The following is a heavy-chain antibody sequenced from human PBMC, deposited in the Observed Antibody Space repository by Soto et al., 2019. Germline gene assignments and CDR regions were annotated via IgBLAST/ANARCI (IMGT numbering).Heavy chain of an antibody. Sequence: ASVKVSCKASGETFTSYGSSWVGQAPGQGREWMGWISAYNGNTNYAQKLQGRVTMTTDTSASTAYMELRSLRSDDTAVYYCARTGGTYYYDSSGQADGYSYGTELWGQGT. CDR2: ISAYNGNT. V-gene: IGHV1-18*04. CDR1: GETFTSYG. D-gene: IGHD3-22*01. CDR3: ARTGGTYYYDSSGQADGYSYGTEL. J-gene: IGHJ6*01.